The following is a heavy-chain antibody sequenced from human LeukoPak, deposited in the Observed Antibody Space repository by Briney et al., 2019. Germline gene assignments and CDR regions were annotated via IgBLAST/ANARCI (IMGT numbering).Heavy chain of an antibody. CDR2: VSYEGTIK. CDR1: GFTFSSYG. CDR3: ARENFDS. J-gene: IGHJ5*01. Sequence: PGGSLRLSCAASGFTFSSYGMHWVRQAPGKGLEWVAVVSYEGTIKYYSDSAKGRFTISRDNSANIISLQMNSLTTQDTATYYCARENFDSWGQGTLVAVSS. V-gene: IGHV3-33*02.